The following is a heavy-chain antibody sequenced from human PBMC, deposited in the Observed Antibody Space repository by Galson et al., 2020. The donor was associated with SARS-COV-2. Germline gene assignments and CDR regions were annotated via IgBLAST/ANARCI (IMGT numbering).Heavy chain of an antibody. CDR3: ARDPIVGATPLFDY. CDR2: ISYDGSNN. CDR1: GFTFSSYA. D-gene: IGHD1-26*01. Sequence: GGSLRLSCAASGFTFSSYAMHWVRQAPGKGLEWVAVISYDGSNNYYADSVKGRFTISRDNSKNTLYLQMNSLRAEDTAVYYCARDPIVGATPLFDYWGQGTLVTVSS. J-gene: IGHJ4*02. V-gene: IGHV3-30-3*01.